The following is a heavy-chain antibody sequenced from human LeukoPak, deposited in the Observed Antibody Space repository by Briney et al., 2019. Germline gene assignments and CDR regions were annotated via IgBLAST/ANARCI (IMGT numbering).Heavy chain of an antibody. CDR2: IRYDGSNK. D-gene: IGHD2-2*01. Sequence: GGSLRLSCAASGFTFSSYGMHCVRQAPGKGLEWVAFIRYDGSNKYYADSVKGRFTISRDNSKNTLYLQMNSLRAEDTAMYYCAKGGIVVVPAAIPFDYWGQGTLVTVSS. CDR1: GFTFSSYG. CDR3: AKGGIVVVPAAIPFDY. V-gene: IGHV3-30*02. J-gene: IGHJ4*02.